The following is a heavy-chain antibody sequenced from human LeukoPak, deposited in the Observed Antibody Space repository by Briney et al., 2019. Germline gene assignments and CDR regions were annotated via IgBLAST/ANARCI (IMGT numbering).Heavy chain of an antibody. V-gene: IGHV3-9*01. CDR1: GFTFDEYA. J-gene: IGHJ4*02. CDR2: ISWNSGIV. Sequence: SLRLSCATSGFTFDEYAMHWVRQAPGKGLEGVSSISWNSGIVGYADSVKGRFTISRDNAKNFLYLQMNSLRAEDTALYYCTKDRYCSSSRCPLDYWGQGTLVTVSS. CDR3: TKDRYCSSSRCPLDY. D-gene: IGHD2-2*01.